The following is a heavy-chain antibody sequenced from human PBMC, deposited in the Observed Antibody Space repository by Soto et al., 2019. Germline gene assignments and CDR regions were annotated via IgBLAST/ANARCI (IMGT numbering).Heavy chain of an antibody. Sequence: PGESLKISCKGSGYSFTSYWIGWVRQMPGKGLEWMGIIWPGDSDTTYSPSFQGRFTISRDNAKNTLYLQMNSLRAEDTAVYYCARGYSDSSGYTLGYWGQGTLVTVSS. CDR2: IWPGDSDT. D-gene: IGHD3-22*01. CDR3: ARGYSDSSGYTLGY. CDR1: GYSFTSYW. V-gene: IGHV5-51*01. J-gene: IGHJ4*02.